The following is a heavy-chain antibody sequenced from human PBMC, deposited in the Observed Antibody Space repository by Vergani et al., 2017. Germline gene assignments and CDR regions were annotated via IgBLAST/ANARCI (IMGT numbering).Heavy chain of an antibody. CDR1: GGSFSGYY. CDR3: ARGPSLHYYYMDV. J-gene: IGHJ6*03. V-gene: IGHV4-34*01. Sequence: QVQLQQWGAGLLKPSETLSLTCAVYGGSFSGYYWSWIRQPPGKGLEWIGELNHSGSTNYNPSLKSRVTISVDTSKNQFSLKLSSVTAADTAVYYCARGPSLHYYYMDVWGKGTTVTVSS. CDR2: LNHSGST.